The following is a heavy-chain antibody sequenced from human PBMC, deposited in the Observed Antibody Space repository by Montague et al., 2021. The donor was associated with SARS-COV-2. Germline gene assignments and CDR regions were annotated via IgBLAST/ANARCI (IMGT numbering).Heavy chain of an antibody. V-gene: IGHV3-21*01. CDR3: AREKGIAVAGTDY. Sequence: SLRLSCAASGFSFSTYSMNWVRQAPGKGLEWVSSITSRSSDTFYADSVKGRFTISRDNAKNSLYLQMNSLRAEDTAVYYCAREKGIAVAGTDYWGQGTLLTVSS. D-gene: IGHD6-13*01. J-gene: IGHJ4*02. CDR2: ITSRSSDT. CDR1: GFSFSTYS.